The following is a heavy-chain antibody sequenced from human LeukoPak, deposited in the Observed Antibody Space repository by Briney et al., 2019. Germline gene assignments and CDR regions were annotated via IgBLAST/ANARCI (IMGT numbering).Heavy chain of an antibody. V-gene: IGHV3-15*01. CDR2: IKSKTDGGII. J-gene: IGHJ6*02. CDR3: SNIYSYGLHGMDV. D-gene: IGHD5-18*01. CDR1: GLTFSNAW. Sequence: GGSLRLSCAASGLTFSNAWMSWVRQAPGKGLEWVGRIKSKTDGGIIDYAAPVQGRFTISKDDSKNTLYLQMNSLRTEDTAVYYCSNIYSYGLHGMDVWGQGTTVSVSS.